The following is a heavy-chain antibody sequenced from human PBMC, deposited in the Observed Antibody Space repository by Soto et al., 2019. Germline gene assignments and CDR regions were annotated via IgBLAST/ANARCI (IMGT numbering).Heavy chain of an antibody. CDR2: IYWDDDK. CDR3: AHIVVAGLGYYLDY. V-gene: IGHV2-5*02. D-gene: IGHD6-19*01. J-gene: IGHJ4*02. CDR1: GYSLSSTRMA. Sequence: QITLKESGPTLVKPTQPLTLTCTFSGYSLSSTRMAVGWIREPPGKALEWLALIYWDDDKRVSPFLKSRLTITKDTSKNQVVLTMSNMDPVDTARYYCAHIVVAGLGYYLDYWGQGTLVTVSS.